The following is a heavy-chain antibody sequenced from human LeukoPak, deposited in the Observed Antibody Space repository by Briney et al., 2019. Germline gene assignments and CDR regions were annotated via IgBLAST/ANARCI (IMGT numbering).Heavy chain of an antibody. D-gene: IGHD5-18*01. CDR2: INHSGST. J-gene: IGHJ6*02. V-gene: IGHV4-34*01. CDR1: GGSISSYY. Sequence: SETLSLTCTVSGGSISSYYWSWIRQPPGKGLEWIGEINHSGSTNYNPSLKSRVTISVDTSKNQFSLKLSSVTAADTAVYYCARDPRRETYSYGYPPTIHYYGMDVWGQGTTVTVSS. CDR3: ARDPRRETYSYGYPPTIHYYGMDV.